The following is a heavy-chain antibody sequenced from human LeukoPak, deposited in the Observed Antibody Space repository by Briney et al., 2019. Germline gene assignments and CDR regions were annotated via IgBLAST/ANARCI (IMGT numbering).Heavy chain of an antibody. Sequence: PGGSLRLSCAASGFTFSSYGMHWVRQAPGKGLEWVAVIWYDGSNKYYADSVKGRFTISRDNSKNTLYLQMNSLRAEDTAVYYCARDSQLEDYYYYYMDVWGKGTAVIVSS. V-gene: IGHV3-33*01. D-gene: IGHD6-6*01. CDR3: ARDSQLEDYYYYYMDV. CDR2: IWYDGSNK. CDR1: GFTFSSYG. J-gene: IGHJ6*03.